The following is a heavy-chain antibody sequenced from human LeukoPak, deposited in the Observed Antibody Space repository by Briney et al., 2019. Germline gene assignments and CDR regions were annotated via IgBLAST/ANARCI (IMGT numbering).Heavy chain of an antibody. CDR3: ARPVVAATTPDTFDI. J-gene: IGHJ3*02. CDR1: GESLSGYY. D-gene: IGHD2-15*01. V-gene: IGHV4-34*01. Sequence: SETLSLTCAVYGESLSGYYWSWIRQPPGKGLEWIGDINHSGSTNYNSSLESRVTISVDTSKNQFSLKVRSVTAADTAVYYCARPVVAATTPDTFDIWGQGTMVTVSS. CDR2: INHSGST.